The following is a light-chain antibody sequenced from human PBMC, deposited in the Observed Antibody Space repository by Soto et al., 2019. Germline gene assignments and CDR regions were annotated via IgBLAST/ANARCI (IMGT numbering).Light chain of an antibody. CDR3: RSYTSSRSYV. CDR2: DGS. Sequence: QSLLTRPSSLYGYPGQSIASSSTVTSSEVGGYNYFSWYQHHPRKAPKLLIYDGSNRPSWVSNRFSGFKSGNPASLTISALQAEDEADYYCRSYTSSRSYVIGSGTKDTVL. CDR1: SSEVGGYNY. V-gene: IGLV2-14*03. J-gene: IGLJ1*01.